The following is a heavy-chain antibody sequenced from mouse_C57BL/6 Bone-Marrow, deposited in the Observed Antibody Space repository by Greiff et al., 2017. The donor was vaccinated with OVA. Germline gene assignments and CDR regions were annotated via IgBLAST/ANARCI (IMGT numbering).Heavy chain of an antibody. Sequence: QVQLKQSGAELVKPGASVKLSCKASGYTFTSYWMHWVKQRPGQGLEWIGMIHPNSGSTNYNEKFKSKATLTVDKSSSTAYMQLSSLTSEDSAVYYCARSTIYYYGSSYVFDYWGQSTTLTVSS. CDR1: GYTFTSYW. V-gene: IGHV1-64*01. D-gene: IGHD1-1*01. CDR2: IHPNSGST. CDR3: ARSTIYYYGSSYVFDY. J-gene: IGHJ2*01.